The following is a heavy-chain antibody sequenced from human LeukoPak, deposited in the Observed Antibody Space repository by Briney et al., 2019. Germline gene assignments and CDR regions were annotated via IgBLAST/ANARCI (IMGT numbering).Heavy chain of an antibody. D-gene: IGHD2-21*02. CDR3: ARDAAYCGGDCYSGEAWFDP. CDR2: ISGYNGNT. J-gene: IGHJ5*02. CDR1: GYTFTSYG. Sequence: ASVKVSCKASGYTFTSYGVSWVRQAPGQGLEWMGWISGYNGNTNYAQNFQGRVTMTTDTSTSTAYMELRSLRSDDTAVYYYARDAAYCGGDCYSGEAWFDPWGQGTLVTVSS. V-gene: IGHV1-18*01.